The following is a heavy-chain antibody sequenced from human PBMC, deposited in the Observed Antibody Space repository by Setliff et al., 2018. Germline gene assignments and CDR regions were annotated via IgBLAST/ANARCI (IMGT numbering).Heavy chain of an antibody. Sequence: SVKVSCKASGGTFSSYAISWVRQAPGQGLEWMGGIIPILGIANYAQKFQGRVTITADESTSTVYMELSSLRSEDTAVYYCARVNGDGSEYYFDYWGQGTLVTVSS. CDR2: IIPILGIA. V-gene: IGHV1-69*10. J-gene: IGHJ4*02. D-gene: IGHD4-17*01. CDR3: ARVNGDGSEYYFDY. CDR1: GGTFSSYA.